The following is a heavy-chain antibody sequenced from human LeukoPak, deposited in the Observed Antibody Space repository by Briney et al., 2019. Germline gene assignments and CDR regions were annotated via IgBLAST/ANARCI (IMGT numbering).Heavy chain of an antibody. CDR2: IKEDGSEK. Sequence: GGSLRLSCAASGFTFSSYWMSRVRQAPGKGLEWVANIKEDGSEKYYVDSVKGRLTISRDTAKSSLYLQMNSLRAEDTAVYYCARLRAGDYFDYWGQGTLVTVSS. CDR1: GFTFSSYW. D-gene: IGHD6-19*01. J-gene: IGHJ4*02. V-gene: IGHV3-7*04. CDR3: ARLRAGDYFDY.